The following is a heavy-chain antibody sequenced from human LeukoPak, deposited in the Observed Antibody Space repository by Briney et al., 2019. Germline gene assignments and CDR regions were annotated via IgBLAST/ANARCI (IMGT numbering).Heavy chain of an antibody. V-gene: IGHV5-51*01. Sequence: GESLKISCKASGYSFTSYWIGWVRQMPGKGLEWMGIIDPSDSETRYTPSFQGHVTISADKSLTTAYLQWNSLKASDTAMYYCAIQTAMGRSGDYWGQGTLVAVSS. J-gene: IGHJ4*02. CDR1: GYSFTSYW. CDR3: AIQTAMGRSGDY. CDR2: IDPSDSET. D-gene: IGHD5-18*01.